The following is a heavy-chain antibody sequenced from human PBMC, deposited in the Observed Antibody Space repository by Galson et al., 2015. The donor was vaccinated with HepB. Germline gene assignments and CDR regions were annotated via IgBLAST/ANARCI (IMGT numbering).Heavy chain of an antibody. CDR2: ISSSTSYV. CDR3: ARDRGGYIVGMDY. D-gene: IGHD1-26*01. J-gene: IGHJ4*02. Sequence: SLRLSCAASGFTFSSYSFNWVRQAPGKGLEWVSSISSSTSYVYYTDSVKGRFTVSRDNAKNSLYLQMNSLRAEDTAVYYCARDRGGYIVGMDYWGQGTLVTVSS. CDR1: GFTFSSYS. V-gene: IGHV3-21*01.